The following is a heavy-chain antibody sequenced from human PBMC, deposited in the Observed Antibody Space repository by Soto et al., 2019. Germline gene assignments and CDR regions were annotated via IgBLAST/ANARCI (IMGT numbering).Heavy chain of an antibody. CDR1: GGTFSSYA. J-gene: IGHJ6*02. D-gene: IGHD2-15*01. Sequence: QVQLVQSGAEVKKPGSSVKVSCKASGGTFSSYAISWVRQAPGQGLEWMGGIIPIFGTANYAQKFQGRVTITEDESTSTAYMERSSLRSEDTAVYYCARARRYCSGGSCYSAVYYYYYYGMDVWGQGTTVTVSS. CDR3: ARARRYCSGGSCYSAVYYYYYYGMDV. CDR2: IIPIFGTA. V-gene: IGHV1-69*01.